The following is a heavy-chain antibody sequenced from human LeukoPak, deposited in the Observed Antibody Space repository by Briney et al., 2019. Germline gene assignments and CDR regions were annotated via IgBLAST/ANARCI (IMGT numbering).Heavy chain of an antibody. D-gene: IGHD2-2*01. J-gene: IGHJ4*02. CDR1: GYTFTNYD. V-gene: IGHV1-18*01. CDR2: ISAYNGNI. Sequence: ASVKVSCKASGYTFTNYDISWVRQAPGQGLEWMGWISAYNGNINYAQNFQGRVTMTTDTSTSTAYMELRSLRSDDTAVYYCARGRYCSSTSCSPSFYFDFWGQGTLDTVSS. CDR3: ARGRYCSSTSCSPSFYFDF.